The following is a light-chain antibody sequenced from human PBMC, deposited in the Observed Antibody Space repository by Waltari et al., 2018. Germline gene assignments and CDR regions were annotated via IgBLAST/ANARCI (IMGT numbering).Light chain of an antibody. J-gene: IGLJ2*01. V-gene: IGLV2-14*01. CDR1: GSDVGGYDY. Sequence: QSALTQPASVSGSPGQAIIISCTGTGSDVGGYDYVSWYQQYPGKAPRLIIYDVYNRPSGVFNRFSGSKSDNTASLTISGRQAEDESVYYCSSYTSSGVVFGGGTKLTVL. CDR3: SSYTSSGVV. CDR2: DVY.